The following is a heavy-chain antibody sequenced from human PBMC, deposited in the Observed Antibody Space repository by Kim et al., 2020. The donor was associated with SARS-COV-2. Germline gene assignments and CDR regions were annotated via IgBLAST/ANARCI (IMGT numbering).Heavy chain of an antibody. CDR3: ARVRGYGSGSYYLTAEYYYYGMDV. V-gene: IGHV3-53*04. J-gene: IGHJ6*02. D-gene: IGHD3-10*01. CDR1: GFTVSSNY. Sequence: GGSLRLSCAASGFTVSSNYMSWVRQAPGKGLEWVSVIYSGGSTYYADSVKGRFTISRHNSKNTLYLQMNSLRAEDTAVYYCARVRGYGSGSYYLTAEYYYYGMDVWGQGTTVTVSS. CDR2: IYSGGST.